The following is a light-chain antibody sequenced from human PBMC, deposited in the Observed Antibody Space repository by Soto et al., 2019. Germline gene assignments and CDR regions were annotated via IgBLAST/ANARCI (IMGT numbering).Light chain of an antibody. CDR1: QSISSY. CDR3: QQSYSTPRT. J-gene: IGKJ1*01. CDR2: AAS. Sequence: DIQMTQSPSSLSASVGDRVTTTCRASQSISSYLNWYQQKPGKAPKLLIYAASSLQRGVPSRFSGSGSGTDVTLTSSSRQPADFATYYCQQSYSTPRTFGQGTKVDIK. V-gene: IGKV1-39*01.